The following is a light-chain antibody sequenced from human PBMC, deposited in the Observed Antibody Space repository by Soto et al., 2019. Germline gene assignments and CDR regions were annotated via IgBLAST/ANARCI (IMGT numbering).Light chain of an antibody. Sequence: DIQMTQSPSTLSASVGDRVTLTCRVSQSIDKWLAWYQQKPGKAPKLLIYMASILQRGVPSRFSGSGSGTEFTLTISGLQPDDFATYYCQQYTFPSSHAFGPGTKLDI. V-gene: IGKV1-5*03. CDR1: QSIDKW. J-gene: IGKJ2*01. CDR2: MAS. CDR3: QQYTFPSSHA.